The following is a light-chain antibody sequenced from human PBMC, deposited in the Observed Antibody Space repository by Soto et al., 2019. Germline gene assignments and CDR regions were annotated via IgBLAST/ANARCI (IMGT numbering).Light chain of an antibody. CDR3: QQYGSSPFI. CDR1: QSVSSSY. V-gene: IGKV3-20*01. CDR2: GAS. J-gene: IGKJ3*01. Sequence: EIVLTQSPGTLSLSPGERATLSCRASQSVSSSYLAWYQQKPGQAPRLLIYGASSRATGVPDRFSGSGSGTDFTLTITTLETEDFAVYYCQQYGSSPFIFGPGTKVDIE.